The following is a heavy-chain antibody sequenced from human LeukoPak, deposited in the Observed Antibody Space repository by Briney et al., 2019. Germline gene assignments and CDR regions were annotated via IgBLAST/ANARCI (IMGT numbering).Heavy chain of an antibody. V-gene: IGHV3-15*01. Sequence: PGGSLRLSCAASGFTLSNAWMSWVRQAPGKGLEWVGRIKSKTDGGTTDYAAPVKGRFTISRDDSKDTLYLQMNSLKTEDTAVYHCTTDSYREEYYDRSGYDYWGQGTLVTVSS. CDR2: IKSKTDGGTT. CDR3: TTDSYREEYYDRSGYDY. J-gene: IGHJ4*02. D-gene: IGHD3-22*01. CDR1: GFTLSNAW.